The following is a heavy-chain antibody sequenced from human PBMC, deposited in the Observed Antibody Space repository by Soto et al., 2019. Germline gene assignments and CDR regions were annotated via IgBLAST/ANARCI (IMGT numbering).Heavy chain of an antibody. CDR1: GFTFRSFT. CDR2: ISSNSAYI. D-gene: IGHD6-13*01. CDR3: TRDASRDSSARGWFDP. Sequence: GGSLRLSCAASGFTFRSFTMNWVRQAPGKGPEWVSTISSNSAYIYYTDALRGRFTISRDNAKNSLRLQMNSLRAEDTAVYYCTRDASRDSSARGWFDPWGPGTLVTVSS. V-gene: IGHV3-21*01. J-gene: IGHJ5*02.